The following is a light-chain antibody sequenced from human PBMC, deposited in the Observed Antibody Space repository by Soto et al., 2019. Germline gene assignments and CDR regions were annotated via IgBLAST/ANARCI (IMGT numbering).Light chain of an antibody. CDR2: NDY. J-gene: IGLJ2*01. CDR3: AVWDDSLSGVV. Sequence: QSALAQPPSASGTPGQRVTISCSGSTSNVVGNLASWYQQLPGSAPKLLIYNDYERPSGVPDRFSGSKSGTSASLGISGLRSEDEADYFCAVWDDSLSGVVFGGGTKVTVL. V-gene: IGLV1-47*02. CDR1: TSNVVGNL.